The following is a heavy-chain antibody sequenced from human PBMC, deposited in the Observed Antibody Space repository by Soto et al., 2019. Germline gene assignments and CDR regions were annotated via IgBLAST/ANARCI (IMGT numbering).Heavy chain of an antibody. CDR3: AREGYYSGSGTYSPPRYYGMDV. V-gene: IGHV1-18*01. Sequence: QVQLVQSGAEVKRAGASVKVSCKASGCTFSSYGLSWVRQAPGQGLEWMGWISDYNGNTHYAQKFQGRVIMTTDTSTRTAYMELRSLRSDDTAVYFCAREGYYSGSGTYSPPRYYGMDVWGQGTTVTVSS. CDR2: ISDYNGNT. D-gene: IGHD3-10*01. J-gene: IGHJ6*02. CDR1: GCTFSSYG.